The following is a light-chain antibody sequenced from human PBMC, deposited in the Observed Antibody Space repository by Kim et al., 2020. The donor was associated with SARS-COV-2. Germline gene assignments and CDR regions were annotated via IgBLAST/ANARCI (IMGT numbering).Light chain of an antibody. CDR2: DTS. CDR1: QGIRGY. CDR3: LQYYSFPHT. Sequence: DIQMTQSPSAMSASVGDRVAITCRASQGIRGYLAWFQQKPGKVPQRLIYDTSNLHSGVPSRFSGTGSGTEDTLTISSLQPEDFTTYYWLQYYSFPHTFGPGTKVDIK. J-gene: IGKJ2*01. V-gene: IGKV1-17*03.